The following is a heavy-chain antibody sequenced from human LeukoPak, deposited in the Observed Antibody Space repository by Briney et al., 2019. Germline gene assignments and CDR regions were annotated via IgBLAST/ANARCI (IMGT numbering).Heavy chain of an antibody. CDR2: INGDGSSI. CDR3: TTKEGSGSYLFEY. J-gene: IGHJ4*02. CDR1: GFTVSSNY. V-gene: IGHV3-74*01. D-gene: IGHD3-10*01. Sequence: GGSLRLSCAASGFTVSSNYMSWVRRVPGKGLVWVSRINGDGSSISYADSVKGRFTISRDNAKNTVYLQMNSLRAEDTAVYHCTTKEGSGSYLFEYWGQGTQVTVSS.